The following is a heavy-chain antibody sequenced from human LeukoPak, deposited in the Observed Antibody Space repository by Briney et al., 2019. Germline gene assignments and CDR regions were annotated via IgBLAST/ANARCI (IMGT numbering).Heavy chain of an antibody. V-gene: IGHV3-11*04. Sequence: GGSLRLSCAASGFTFSDAWMSWVRQAPGKGLEWVSYISSSSSTIYYADSVKGRFTISRDNAKNSLYLQMNSLRAEDTAVYYCARDLYYYDSSGYPNYWGQGTLVTVSS. CDR1: GFTFSDAW. J-gene: IGHJ4*02. D-gene: IGHD3-22*01. CDR2: ISSSSSTI. CDR3: ARDLYYYDSSGYPNY.